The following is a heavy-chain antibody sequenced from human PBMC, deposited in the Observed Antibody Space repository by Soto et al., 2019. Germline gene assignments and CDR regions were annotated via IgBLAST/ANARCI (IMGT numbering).Heavy chain of an antibody. Sequence: QVQLVESGGGVVQPGRSLRLSCAASGFTFSSYGMHWVRQAPGKGLEWVAVIWYDGSNKYYADSVKGRFTISRDNSKNPLYLQMNGLRAGDTAVYCGGRGGGGELRGGYFDYWGQGTLVTVSS. D-gene: IGHD1-26*01. V-gene: IGHV3-33*01. CDR1: GFTFSSYG. CDR2: IWYDGSNK. J-gene: IGHJ4*02. CDR3: GRGGGGELRGGYFDY.